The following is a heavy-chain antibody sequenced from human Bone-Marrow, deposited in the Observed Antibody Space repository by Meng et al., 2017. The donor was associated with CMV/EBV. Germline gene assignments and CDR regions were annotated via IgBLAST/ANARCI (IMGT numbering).Heavy chain of an antibody. V-gene: IGHV4-39*07. Sequence: SETLSLTCTVSGGSISSSSYYWGWIRQPPGKGLECIGSIYYSGSTYYNPSLKSRVTISVDTYKNQSSLKLTSVTAADTAVYYCAREPNCSCGSCYSHWFDPWGQGTLVTVSS. D-gene: IGHD2-15*01. J-gene: IGHJ5*01. CDR1: GGSISSSSYY. CDR2: IYYSGST. CDR3: AREPNCSCGSCYSHWFDP.